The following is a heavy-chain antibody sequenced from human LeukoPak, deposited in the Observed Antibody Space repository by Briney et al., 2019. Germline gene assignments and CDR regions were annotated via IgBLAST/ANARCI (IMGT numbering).Heavy chain of an antibody. Sequence: GGSLRLSCAASGFTFSSYWMSWVRHAPGKGLVWVSRITSDGTSTSYADSVKGRFTISRDNAKNTLDLQMNSLRAEDTAMYYCARDGSGYFDYWGQGILVTVSS. J-gene: IGHJ4*02. V-gene: IGHV3-74*01. CDR2: ITSDGTST. CDR1: GFTFSSYW. D-gene: IGHD2-15*01. CDR3: ARDGSGYFDY.